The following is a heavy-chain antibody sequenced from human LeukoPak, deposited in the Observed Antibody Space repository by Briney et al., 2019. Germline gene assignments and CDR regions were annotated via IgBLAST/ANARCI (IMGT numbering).Heavy chain of an antibody. CDR1: GFTFSSHA. D-gene: IGHD6-19*01. CDR3: ARGQWQLDY. V-gene: IGHV3-23*01. J-gene: IGHJ4*02. Sequence: PGGSLRLSCGASGFTFSSHAMTWVRQAPGKGLEWVSAISISGDTTYYADAVKGRFTISRDNSKNTVYLQMNSLRAEDTAVYYCARGQWQLDYWGQGTLVTVSS. CDR2: ISISGDTT.